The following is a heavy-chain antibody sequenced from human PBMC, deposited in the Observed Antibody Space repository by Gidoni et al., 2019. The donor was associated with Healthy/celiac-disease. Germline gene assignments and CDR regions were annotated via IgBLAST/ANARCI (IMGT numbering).Heavy chain of an antibody. Sequence: QVQLQQWGAGLLKPSETLSLTCAVYGGSFSGYYWSWIRQPPGKGLEWIGEINHSGSTNYNPSLKSRVTISVDTSKNQFSLKLSSVTAADTVVYYCARGRSWRYSYGAYFDYWGQGTLVTVSS. CDR1: GGSFSGYY. J-gene: IGHJ4*02. CDR3: ARGRSWRYSYGAYFDY. CDR2: INHSGST. V-gene: IGHV4-34*01. D-gene: IGHD5-18*01.